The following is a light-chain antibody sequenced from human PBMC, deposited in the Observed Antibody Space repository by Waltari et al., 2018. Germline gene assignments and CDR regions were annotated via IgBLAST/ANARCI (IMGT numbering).Light chain of an antibody. V-gene: IGKV4-1*01. CDR2: WAS. J-gene: IGKJ2*01. CDR3: QQYYTTPYT. Sequence: DIVMTQSPDSLAVSLGERATLNCKSSQSVLYNSNNKNYLAWFQQKPGQPPKLLIYWASTRESGVPDRFSGSGSGTEFTLTISSLQAEDVAVYYCQQYYTTPYTFGQGTKLEIK. CDR1: QSVLYNSNNKNY.